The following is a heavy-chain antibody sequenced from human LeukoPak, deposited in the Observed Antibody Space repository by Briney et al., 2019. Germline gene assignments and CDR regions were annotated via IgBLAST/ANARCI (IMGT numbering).Heavy chain of an antibody. V-gene: IGHV4-59*12. D-gene: IGHD2-2*01. Sequence: PSETLSLTCTVSGGSINLYYWNWIRQPPGKGLEWIGYIYYSGNTNYNPPLKSRVTISVDTSKNQFSLKLSSVTAADTAVYYCARDSLAYCSSTSCYDAFDIWGQGTMVTVSS. J-gene: IGHJ3*02. CDR3: ARDSLAYCSSTSCYDAFDI. CDR2: IYYSGNT. CDR1: GGSINLYY.